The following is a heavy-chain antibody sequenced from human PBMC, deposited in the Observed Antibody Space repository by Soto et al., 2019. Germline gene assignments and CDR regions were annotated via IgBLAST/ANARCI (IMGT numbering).Heavy chain of an antibody. V-gene: IGHV4-39*07. CDR2: IYYSGST. CDR1: GGSISSSSYY. J-gene: IGHJ6*03. CDR3: ARVGCSGYETYYYYYMDV. Sequence: SETLSLTCTVSGGSISSSSYYWGWIRQPPGKGLEWIGSIYYSGSTYYNPSLKSRVTISVDTSKNQFSLKLSSVTAADTAVYYCARVGCSGYETYYYYYMDVWGKGTTVTVSS. D-gene: IGHD5-12*01.